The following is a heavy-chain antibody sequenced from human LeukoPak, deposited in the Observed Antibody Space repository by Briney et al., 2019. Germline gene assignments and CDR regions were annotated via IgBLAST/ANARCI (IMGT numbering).Heavy chain of an antibody. D-gene: IGHD1-26*01. CDR3: ARDDGTSLFDY. V-gene: IGHV1-2*02. Sequence: ASVKVSCKASGYTFTGYYMHWVRQAPGQGLEWMGWINPNSGGTNYAQKFQGRVTMTRDTSMSTAYMELRRLTYDDTAVYYCARDDGTSLFDYWGQGTLVTVS. CDR1: GYTFTGYY. CDR2: INPNSGGT. J-gene: IGHJ4*02.